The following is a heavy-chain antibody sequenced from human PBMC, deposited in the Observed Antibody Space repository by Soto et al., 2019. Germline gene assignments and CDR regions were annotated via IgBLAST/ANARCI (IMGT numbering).Heavy chain of an antibody. CDR3: WRSRDRFGYDILTGYAVGY. CDR2: ISGSAGTM. J-gene: IGHJ4*02. D-gene: IGHD3-9*01. V-gene: IGHV3-11*01. Sequence: QVQLVESGGGLVKPGGSLRLSCAASGFIFSDYYMSWIRQAPGKGLEWVSSISGSAGTMYYADSVKGRFASSRDNAKNSLSLQKNSLRAEDTAVYYWWRSRDRFGYDILTGYAVGYWGQGTLVTVSS. CDR1: GFIFSDYY.